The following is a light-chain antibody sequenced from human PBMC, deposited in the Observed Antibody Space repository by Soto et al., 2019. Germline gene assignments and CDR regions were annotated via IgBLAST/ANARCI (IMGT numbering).Light chain of an antibody. CDR1: QSISTN. Sequence: MRQSAATLSVSPGERVSHSCRASQSISTNLAWYQQKPGQAPRLLIYGASTRDTHIPDRFSGTGSETEFTLSVSSLQSEDFAIYYCQQYYDWPLVTFGGGTKVDIK. J-gene: IGKJ4*01. CDR3: QQYYDWPLVT. V-gene: IGKV3-15*01. CDR2: GAS.